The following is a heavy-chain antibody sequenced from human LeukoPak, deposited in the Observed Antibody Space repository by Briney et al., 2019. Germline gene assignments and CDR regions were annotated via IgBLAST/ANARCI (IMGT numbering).Heavy chain of an antibody. CDR2: IHHSGST. CDR3: ARSGITIFGVVNWFDP. D-gene: IGHD3-3*01. CDR1: GYSISSGYY. V-gene: IGHV4-38-2*01. Sequence: PSETLSLTCAVSGYSISSGYYWGWIRQPPGKGLEWIGSIHHSGSTHYNPSLTSRVTISVDTSKNQFSLKLSSVTAADTAVYYCARSGITIFGVVNWFDPWGQGTLVTVSS. J-gene: IGHJ5*02.